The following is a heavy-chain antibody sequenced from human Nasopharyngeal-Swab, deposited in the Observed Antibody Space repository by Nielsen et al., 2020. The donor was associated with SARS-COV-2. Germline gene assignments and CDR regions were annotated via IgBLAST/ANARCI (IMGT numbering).Heavy chain of an antibody. J-gene: IGHJ3*02. CDR2: INHSGST. CDR3: ATCGGSCYSDAFDI. CDR1: GGSFSGYY. Sequence: SETLSLPRAVSGGSFSGYYWSWIRQPPGKGLEWIGEINHSGSTNYNPSLKSRVTISVDTSKNQFSLKLSSVTAADTAVYYCATCGGSCYSDAFDIWGQGTMVTVSS. V-gene: IGHV4-34*01. D-gene: IGHD2-15*01.